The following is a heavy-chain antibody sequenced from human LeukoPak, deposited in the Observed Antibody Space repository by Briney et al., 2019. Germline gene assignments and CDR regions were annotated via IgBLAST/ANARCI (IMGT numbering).Heavy chain of an antibody. CDR3: TRDTGTTGEVKFDP. CDR1: GGSISSYY. J-gene: IGHJ5*02. V-gene: IGHV4-4*07. CDR2: IYTSGST. D-gene: IGHD4-17*01. Sequence: SETLSLTCTVSGGSISSYYWIWIRQPAGKGLEWLGRIYTSGSTTYNPSLQSRVTMSVDTSQSQFSLNLMSVTAVDTAVYYCTRDTGTTGEVKFDPWGQGTLVTVSS.